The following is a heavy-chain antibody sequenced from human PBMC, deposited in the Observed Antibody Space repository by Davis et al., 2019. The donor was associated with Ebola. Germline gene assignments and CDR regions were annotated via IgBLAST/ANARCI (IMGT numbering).Heavy chain of an antibody. D-gene: IGHD3-3*01. Sequence: SETLSLTCTVSGGSVSSGSYYWSWIRQPPGKGLEWIGEINHSGSTNYNPSLKSRVTISVDTSKNQFSLKLSSVTAADTAVYYCARVPTYYDFWSGYYRANGNWFDPWGQGTLVTVSS. V-gene: IGHV4-39*07. CDR2: INHSGST. CDR1: GGSVSSGSYY. J-gene: IGHJ5*02. CDR3: ARVPTYYDFWSGYYRANGNWFDP.